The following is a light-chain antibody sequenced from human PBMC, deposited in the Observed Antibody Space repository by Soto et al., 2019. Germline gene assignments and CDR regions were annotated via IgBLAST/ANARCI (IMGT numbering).Light chain of an antibody. V-gene: IGKV1-9*01. CDR2: GAS. J-gene: IGKJ2*01. Sequence: DIQLTQSPSFLSASVGDRVTITCRASQGISSYLAWYQQKPGKAPKLLIYGASTLQSGVPSRFSGSGSATEFTLTISSLQPGDFATNYCQQLNSYPLYTFGKGTKLEIK. CDR3: QQLNSYPLYT. CDR1: QGISSY.